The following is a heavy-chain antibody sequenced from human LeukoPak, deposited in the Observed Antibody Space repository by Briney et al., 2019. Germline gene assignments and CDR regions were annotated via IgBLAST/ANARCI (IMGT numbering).Heavy chain of an antibody. CDR2: IYYSGST. CDR1: GGSISSYY. D-gene: IGHD3-10*01. Sequence: SETLSLTCTVSGGSISSYYWSWIRQPPGKGLEWIGYIYYSGSTNYNPSLKSRVTISVDPSKNQFSLKLSSVTAADTVVYYCAREMFLWFGEANYYYYMVVWGKGTTVTVSS. V-gene: IGHV4-59*01. CDR3: AREMFLWFGEANYYYYMVV. J-gene: IGHJ6*03.